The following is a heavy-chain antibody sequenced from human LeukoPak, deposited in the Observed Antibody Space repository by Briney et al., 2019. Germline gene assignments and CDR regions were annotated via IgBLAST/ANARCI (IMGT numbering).Heavy chain of an antibody. CDR2: INPDGSSA. CDR1: GFTFSSYW. Sequence: GGSLRLSCAASGFTFSSYWVHWVRQPPGKGLVWVSRINPDGSSASYADSVKGRFTISRDNAKNTLYLQMDSLRAEDTAVYYCARSGGSSGYYSSWGQGTLVTVSS. J-gene: IGHJ5*02. D-gene: IGHD3-22*01. V-gene: IGHV3-74*01. CDR3: ARSGGSSGYYSS.